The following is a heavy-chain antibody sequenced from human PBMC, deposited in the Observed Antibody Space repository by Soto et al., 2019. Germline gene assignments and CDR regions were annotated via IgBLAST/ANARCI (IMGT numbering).Heavy chain of an antibody. CDR3: ARERWYLTNWFDP. Sequence: QVQLVQSGAEVKKPGSSVKVSCKASGGTFSSYAISWVRQAPGQGLEWMGGIIPIFGTANYAQKLQGRVTMTTDTSTSTAYMELRSLRSDDTAVYYCARERWYLTNWFDPWGQGTLVTVSS. J-gene: IGHJ5*02. CDR1: GGTFSSYA. CDR2: IIPIFGTA. V-gene: IGHV1-69*06. D-gene: IGHD2-15*01.